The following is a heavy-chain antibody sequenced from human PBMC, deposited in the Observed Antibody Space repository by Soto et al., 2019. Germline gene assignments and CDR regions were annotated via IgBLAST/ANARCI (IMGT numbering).Heavy chain of an antibody. V-gene: IGHV5-51*01. D-gene: IGHD3-3*01. CDR2: IYPGDSDT. Sequence: PGESLKISCKGSGYSFTSYWIGWVRQMPGKGLEWMGIIYPGDSDTRYSPSFQGQVTISXXXXXXTXYXQXXXLKAXDTAMXYCARHGATTIWYAFDMWGQGTMVTV. CDR3: ARHGATTIWYAFDM. CDR1: GYSFTSYW. J-gene: IGHJ3*02.